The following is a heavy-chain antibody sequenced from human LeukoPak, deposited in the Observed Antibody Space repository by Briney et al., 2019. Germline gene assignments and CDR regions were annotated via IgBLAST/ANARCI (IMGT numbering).Heavy chain of an antibody. V-gene: IGHV4-61*02. Sequence: SETLSLTCTVSGGSITSDVHYWNWIRQSAEKGLEWIGRVHTTGSLDYNPSLKSRVTISIGTSSNHFSLMMDSVTTTDTAVYYCARGTKSPRTTVLTSFWYFDLWGRGTLVTVSS. J-gene: IGHJ2*01. CDR2: VHTTGSL. CDR3: ARGTKSPRTTVLTSFWYFDL. D-gene: IGHD4-17*01. CDR1: GGSITSDVHY.